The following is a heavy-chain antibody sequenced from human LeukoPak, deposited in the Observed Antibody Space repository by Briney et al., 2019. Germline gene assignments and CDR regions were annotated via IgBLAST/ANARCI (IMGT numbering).Heavy chain of an antibody. D-gene: IGHD1-14*01. CDR1: GGSISSYY. CDR2: IYYSGST. V-gene: IGHV4-59*12. J-gene: IGHJ4*02. Sequence: PSETLSLTCTVSGGSISSYYWSWIRQPPGKGLEWIGYIYYSGSTNYNPSLKSRVTISVDTSKNQFSLKLSSVTAADTALYYCARDLNLRRFDYWGQGALVTVSS. CDR3: ARDLNLRRFDY.